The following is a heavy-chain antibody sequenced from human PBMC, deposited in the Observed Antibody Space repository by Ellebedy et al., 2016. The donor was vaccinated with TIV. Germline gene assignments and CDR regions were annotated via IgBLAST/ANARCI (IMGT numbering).Heavy chain of an antibody. CDR2: ISSSGSYT. CDR1: GFTFSDYY. CDR3: ARGRAVADFDY. V-gene: IGHV3-11*06. Sequence: GESLKISCAASGFTFSDYYMNWIRQAPGKGLAWVSYISSSGSYTNYADSVKGRFTISRDNAKNSLYLRMSSRRAEDTAVYYCARGRAVADFDYWGQGTLVTVSS. D-gene: IGHD6-19*01. J-gene: IGHJ4*02.